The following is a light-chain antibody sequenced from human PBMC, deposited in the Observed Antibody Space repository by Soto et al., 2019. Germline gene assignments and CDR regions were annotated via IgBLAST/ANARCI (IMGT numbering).Light chain of an antibody. Sequence: EIVLTQSPATLSLSPGESATLSCRASQSISSYLVWYQQKPGQAPRLLVYDASNRATAIPARFSGSGSGTDFTLTISSLEPEDFAVYFCQQRGNWPPTFGGGTKVEIK. V-gene: IGKV3-11*01. J-gene: IGKJ4*01. CDR3: QQRGNWPPT. CDR2: DAS. CDR1: QSISSY.